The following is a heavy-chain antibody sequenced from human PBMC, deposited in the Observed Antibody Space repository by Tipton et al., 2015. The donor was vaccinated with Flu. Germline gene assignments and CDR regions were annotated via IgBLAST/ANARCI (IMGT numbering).Heavy chain of an antibody. CDR3: ARGMASGATYFDY. CDR2: VHTSGNT. D-gene: IGHD6-19*01. J-gene: IGHJ4*02. Sequence: TLSLTCTVAGGSISNYYWSWVRQPAGKRLQWIGRVHTSGNTHYDPSFESRVTISLDTSKSQFSLKLGSVTAADTAVYFCARGMASGATYFDYWGPGTLVTVSS. CDR1: GGSISNYY. V-gene: IGHV4-4*07.